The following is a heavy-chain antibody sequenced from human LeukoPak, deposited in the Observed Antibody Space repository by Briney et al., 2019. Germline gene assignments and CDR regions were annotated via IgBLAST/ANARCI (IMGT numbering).Heavy chain of an antibody. CDR1: GYTFTSYS. V-gene: IGHV7-4-1*02. D-gene: IGHD3-22*01. Sequence: GASVKVSCKASGYTFTSYSMNWVRQAPGQGLEWMGWINTNTGNPTYGQGFTGRLVFSLDTSVSTAYLQISSLKAEDTAVYYCAREGDMSSGYYSDYWGQGTLVTVSS. CDR2: INTNTGNP. J-gene: IGHJ4*02. CDR3: AREGDMSSGYYSDY.